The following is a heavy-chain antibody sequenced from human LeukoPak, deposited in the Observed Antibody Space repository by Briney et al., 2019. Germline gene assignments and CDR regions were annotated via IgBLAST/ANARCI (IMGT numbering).Heavy chain of an antibody. CDR2: ISSSGSTI. Sequence: PGGSVRLSCAASGLTLSSYEMNWLRQAPGKGLEWVSYISSSGSTIYYADSVKGRFTISRDNAKNSLYLQMNGLRAEDTAVKYGATGIAARPGGSFDDWGQGTLVTVSS. V-gene: IGHV3-48*03. CDR1: GLTLSSYE. CDR3: ATGIAARPGGSFDD. D-gene: IGHD6-6*01. J-gene: IGHJ4*02.